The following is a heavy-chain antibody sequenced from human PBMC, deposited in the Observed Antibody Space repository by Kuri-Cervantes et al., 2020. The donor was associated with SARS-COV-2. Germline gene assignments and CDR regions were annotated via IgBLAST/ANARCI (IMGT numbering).Heavy chain of an antibody. J-gene: IGHJ4*02. CDR3: ARGGVYFGSTTFFNYPDY. CDR2: IYYSGIT. D-gene: IGHD3-10*01. Sequence: SETLSLTCTVSGDSISGGDYNWSWIRQAPGKSLEWSGNIYYSGITHYASSLKSRVTMSIDTSKNEFSLELRSVTAADTAVYFCARGGVYFGSTTFFNYPDYWGQGTLVTVSS. CDR1: GDSISGGDYN. V-gene: IGHV4-30-4*01.